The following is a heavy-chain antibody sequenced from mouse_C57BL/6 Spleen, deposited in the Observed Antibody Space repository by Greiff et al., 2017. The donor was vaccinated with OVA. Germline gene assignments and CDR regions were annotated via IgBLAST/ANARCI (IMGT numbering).Heavy chain of an antibody. Sequence: EVQLQQSGAELVKPGASVKLSCTASGFNIKDYYMHWVKQRTEQGLEWIGRIDPEDGENKYAPKFKGKVTITADTSSNTAYLQHSSLTSEDTAVYYCARHYYGSDYWGKGTTRTVSS. CDR3: ARHYYGSDY. CDR1: GFNIKDYY. V-gene: IGHV14-2*01. CDR2: IDPEDGEN. D-gene: IGHD1-1*01. J-gene: IGHJ2*01.